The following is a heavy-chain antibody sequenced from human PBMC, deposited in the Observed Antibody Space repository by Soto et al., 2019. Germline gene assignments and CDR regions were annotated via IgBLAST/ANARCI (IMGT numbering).Heavy chain of an antibody. D-gene: IGHD2-2*01. CDR1: GYTFTSYY. V-gene: IGHV1-46*01. CDR2: INPSGGST. Sequence: GASVKVSCKASGYTFTSYYMHWVRQAPGQGLEWMGIINPSGGSTSYAQKFQGRVTMTRDTSTSTVYMELSSLRSEDTAVYYCARDQDIVVVPAAIGSYYYGMDVWGQGTTVTVSS. CDR3: ARDQDIVVVPAAIGSYYYGMDV. J-gene: IGHJ6*02.